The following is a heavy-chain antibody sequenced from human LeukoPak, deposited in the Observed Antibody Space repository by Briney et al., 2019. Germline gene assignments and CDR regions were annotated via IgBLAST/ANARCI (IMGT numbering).Heavy chain of an antibody. Sequence: KTSETLSLTCTVSGGSISSGGYYWSWIRQHPGKGLEWIGYIYYSGSTYYNPSLKSRVTISVDTSKNQFSLKLSSVTAADTAVYYCATWELLHLAVAGFQHWGQGTLVTVSS. J-gene: IGHJ1*01. CDR2: IYYSGST. D-gene: IGHD1-26*01. V-gene: IGHV4-31*03. CDR1: GGSISSGGYY. CDR3: ATWELLHLAVAGFQH.